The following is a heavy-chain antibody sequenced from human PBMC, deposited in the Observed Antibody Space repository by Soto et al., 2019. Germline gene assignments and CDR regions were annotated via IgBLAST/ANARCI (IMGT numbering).Heavy chain of an antibody. CDR2: IGGSGSST. CDR1: GFTFSSYA. V-gene: IGHV3-23*01. Sequence: EVQLLESGGGLVQPGGSLRLSCAASGFTFSSYAMIWVRQAPGKGLEWVSGIGGSGSSTYYADSVKGQFTISRDNSKNTLYLQMNSLRADDTAVYYCAKSLGYCSGNSCVGYYDYMDVWGKGTTVTVSS. J-gene: IGHJ6*03. CDR3: AKSLGYCSGNSCVGYYDYMDV. D-gene: IGHD2-15*01.